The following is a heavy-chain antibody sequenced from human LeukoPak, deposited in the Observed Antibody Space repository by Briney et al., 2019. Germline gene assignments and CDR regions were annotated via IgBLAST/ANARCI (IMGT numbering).Heavy chain of an antibody. Sequence: GESLKISCKGSGYSFTTYWVGWVRQMPGKGLEWMGIIYPGDFDTRYSPSFRGQVTISVDKSINTAYLQWSSLKASDTAMYYCARAPTSVSNPYYFDYWGQGALVTVSS. CDR1: GYSFTTYW. CDR2: IYPGDFDT. J-gene: IGHJ4*02. CDR3: ARAPTSVSNPYYFDY. V-gene: IGHV5-51*01.